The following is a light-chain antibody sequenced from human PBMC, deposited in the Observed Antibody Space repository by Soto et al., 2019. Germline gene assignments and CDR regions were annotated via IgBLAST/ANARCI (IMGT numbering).Light chain of an antibody. J-gene: IGKJ2*01. CDR1: QSISSW. CDR3: QQSNSPPYT. V-gene: IGKV1-5*03. Sequence: DIQMTQSPSTPSASVGDRVTITCRASQSISSWLAWYQQKPGKAPKLLIYKASSLESGVPSRFSGSGSGTEFTLTISSLQPDDFATYYCQQSNSPPYTFGQGTKLEIE. CDR2: KAS.